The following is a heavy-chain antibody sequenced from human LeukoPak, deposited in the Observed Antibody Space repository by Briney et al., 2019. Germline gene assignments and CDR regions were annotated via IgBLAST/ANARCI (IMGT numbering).Heavy chain of an antibody. CDR2: IYYSGST. CDR3: ARDRYSSTWYAFDI. V-gene: IGHV4-59*12. CDR1: GGSISSYY. Sequence: TETLSLTCTVSGGSISSYYWSWIRQPPGKGLEWIGYIYYSGSTNYNPSLKSRVTISVDTSKNQFSMKLSSVTAADTAVYYCARDRYSSTWYAFDIWGQGTMVTVSS. J-gene: IGHJ3*02. D-gene: IGHD6-13*01.